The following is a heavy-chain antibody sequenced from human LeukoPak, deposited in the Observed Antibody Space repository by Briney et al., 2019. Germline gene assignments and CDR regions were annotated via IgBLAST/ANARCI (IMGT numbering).Heavy chain of an antibody. CDR1: GYSTSSGYY. J-gene: IGHJ3*02. V-gene: IGHV4-38-2*02. D-gene: IGHD3-10*01. CDR3: ARGLTTMVRGVINLDAFDI. CDR2: IYHSGST. Sequence: SETLSLTCTVSGYSTSSGYYWGWIRQPPGKGLEWIGSIYHSGSTNYNPSLKSRVTISVDTSKNQFSLRLNSVTAADTAVYYCARGLTTMVRGVINLDAFDIWGQGTMVTVSS.